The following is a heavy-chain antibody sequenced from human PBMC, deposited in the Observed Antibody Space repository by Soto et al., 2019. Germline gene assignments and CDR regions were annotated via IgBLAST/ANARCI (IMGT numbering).Heavy chain of an antibody. CDR3: AKDRHYYDSSGYYTDAFDI. D-gene: IGHD3-22*01. J-gene: IGHJ3*02. CDR2: ISYDGSNK. V-gene: IGHV3-30*18. Sequence: GGSLRLSCAASGFTFSSYGMHWVRQAPGKGLEWVAVISYDGSNKYYADSVKGRFTISRDNSKNTLYLQMNSLRAEDTAVYYCAKDRHYYDSSGYYTDAFDIWGQGTMVTVSS. CDR1: GFTFSSYG.